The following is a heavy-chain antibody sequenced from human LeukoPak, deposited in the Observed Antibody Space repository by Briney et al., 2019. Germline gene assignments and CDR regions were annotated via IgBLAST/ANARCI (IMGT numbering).Heavy chain of an antibody. CDR3: AGKRFDP. Sequence: PGGSLRLSCAAAGFTFSSYWMNWARQAPGKGLEWVANIKQDGSEIYYVDSVKGRFTISRDNAKNSLYLQMNSLRAEDTAVYYCAGKRFDPWGQGTLVIVSS. D-gene: IGHD5-24*01. CDR1: GFTFSSYW. CDR2: IKQDGSEI. V-gene: IGHV3-7*01. J-gene: IGHJ5*02.